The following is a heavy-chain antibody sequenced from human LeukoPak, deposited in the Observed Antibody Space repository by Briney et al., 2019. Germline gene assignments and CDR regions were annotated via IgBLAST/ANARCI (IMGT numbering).Heavy chain of an antibody. V-gene: IGHV1-2*02. Sequence: ASVKVSCKASGYTFTGYYMHWVRQAPGQGLEWMGWINPNSGGTNYAQKFQGRVTMTRDTSNSTAYMELSRLRSDDTAVYYCARVVVIADPFDYWGQGTLVTVSS. CDR3: ARVVVIADPFDY. J-gene: IGHJ4*02. CDR2: INPNSGGT. CDR1: GYTFTGYY. D-gene: IGHD2-21*01.